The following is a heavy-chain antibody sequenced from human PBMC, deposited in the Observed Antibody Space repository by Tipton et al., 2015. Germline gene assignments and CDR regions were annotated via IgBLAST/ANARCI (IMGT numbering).Heavy chain of an antibody. V-gene: IGHV4-61*02. D-gene: IGHD6-19*01. CDR2: VYSSGKS. CDR3: ARESYNEGWYADS. J-gene: IGHJ4*02. CDR1: GASISSGS. Sequence: TLSLTCTVSGASISSGSRSWIRQAAGKGLEWIGRVYSSGKSDSNPSFRSRVIISLDRSMNQISLRLSSVTAAGTALYYCARESYNEGWYADSWGQGTLVTVSS.